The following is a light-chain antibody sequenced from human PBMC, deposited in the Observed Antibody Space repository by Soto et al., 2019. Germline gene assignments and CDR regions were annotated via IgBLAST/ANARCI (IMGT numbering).Light chain of an antibody. CDR3: LQDYYYPLS. Sequence: AIQMTQSPSSLSASVGDRVTIPCRASQDIGNNLDWYQQKPGKPPKLLINAASTLQSGLPSRFSGSGSGTDFTLTISSLQPEDFATYYCLQDYYYPLSFGGGTKVDIK. V-gene: IGKV1-6*01. CDR1: QDIGNN. CDR2: AAS. J-gene: IGKJ4*01.